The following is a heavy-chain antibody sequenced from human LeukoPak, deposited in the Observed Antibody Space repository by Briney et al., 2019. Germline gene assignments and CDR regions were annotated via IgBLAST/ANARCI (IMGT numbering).Heavy chain of an antibody. CDR2: IYYSGST. D-gene: IGHD6-6*01. CDR1: GGSVSSSSYY. V-gene: IGHV4-39*01. J-gene: IGHJ4*02. Sequence: PSETLSLTCTVSGGSVSSSSYYWGWIRQPPGKGLEWIGSIYYSGSTYYNPSLKSRVTISVDTSKNQFSLKLSSVTAADTAVYYCAILKYSSSPDYWGQGTLVTVSS. CDR3: AILKYSSSPDY.